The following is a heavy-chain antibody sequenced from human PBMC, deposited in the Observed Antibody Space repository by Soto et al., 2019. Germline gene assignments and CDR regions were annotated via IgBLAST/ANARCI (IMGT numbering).Heavy chain of an antibody. CDR3: AATAMESYYFDY. Sequence: ASVKVSCKVSGYTLTELSMHWVRQAPGKGLEWMGGFDPEDGETIYAQKFQGRVTMTEDTSTDTAYMELSSLRSEDTAVYYCAATAMESYYFDYWGHGTLVTVSS. V-gene: IGHV1-24*01. CDR1: GYTLTELS. D-gene: IGHD5-18*01. J-gene: IGHJ4*01. CDR2: FDPEDGET.